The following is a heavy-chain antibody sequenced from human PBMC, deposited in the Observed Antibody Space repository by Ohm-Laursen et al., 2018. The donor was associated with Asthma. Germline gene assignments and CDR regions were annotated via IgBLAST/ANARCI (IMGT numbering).Heavy chain of an antibody. CDR1: GFTFRSYA. V-gene: IGHV3-30-3*01. Sequence: SLRLSCAASGFTFRSYAMHWVRQAPGKGLEWLAVISYDSSLKHYADSVNGRFTISRDDAKNTLYLQMNSLRADDTAVYYCTRGNLEGLQWGQGTLVTVSS. CDR2: ISYDSSLK. D-gene: IGHD5-24*01. J-gene: IGHJ4*02. CDR3: TRGNLEGLQ.